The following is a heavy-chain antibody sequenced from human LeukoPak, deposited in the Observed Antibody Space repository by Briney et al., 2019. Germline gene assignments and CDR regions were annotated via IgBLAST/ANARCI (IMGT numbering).Heavy chain of an antibody. CDR1: GFTFSNYA. J-gene: IGHJ4*02. CDR2: ISSSSSTI. D-gene: IGHD3-22*01. CDR3: ARGRGYYDSSGYQYYFDY. V-gene: IGHV3-48*04. Sequence: GGSLRLSCAASGFTFSNYAMSWVRQAPGKGLEWVSYISSSSSTIYYAGSVKGRFTISRDNAKNSLYLQMNSLRAEDTAVYYCARGRGYYDSSGYQYYFDYWGQGTLVTVSS.